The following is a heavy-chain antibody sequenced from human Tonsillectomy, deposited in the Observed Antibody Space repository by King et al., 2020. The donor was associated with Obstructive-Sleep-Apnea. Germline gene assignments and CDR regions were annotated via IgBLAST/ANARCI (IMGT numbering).Heavy chain of an antibody. V-gene: IGHV4-34*01. CDR1: GGSFSGYY. D-gene: IGHD2-8*01. CDR3: ARVRRAHCTNGVCYALPYYYYGMDV. Sequence: VQLPQWGAGLLKPSETLSLTCAVYGGSFSGYYWSWIRQPPGKGLEWIGEINHSGSTNYNPSLKSRVTISVDTSKNQFSLKLSSVTAADTAVYYCARVRRAHCTNGVCYALPYYYYGMDVWGQGTTVTVSS. J-gene: IGHJ6*02. CDR2: INHSGST.